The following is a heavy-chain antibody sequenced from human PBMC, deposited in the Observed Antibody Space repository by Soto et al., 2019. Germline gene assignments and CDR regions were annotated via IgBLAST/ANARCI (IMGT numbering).Heavy chain of an antibody. D-gene: IGHD2-15*01. CDR3: AKDKQGGGGLDFYYYYYGMDV. CDR2: INPNSGDT. J-gene: IGHJ6*02. Sequence: QVQLVQSGAEVKKPGASVKVSCKVSGHSFTGHYIHWVRQAPGQGLEWMGWINPNSGDTNYARRFQGRVTMTRDTSIKTVSMELSSLRSDDTAVYYCAKDKQGGGGLDFYYYYYGMDVWGQGTTVTVSS. CDR1: GHSFTGHY. V-gene: IGHV1-2*02.